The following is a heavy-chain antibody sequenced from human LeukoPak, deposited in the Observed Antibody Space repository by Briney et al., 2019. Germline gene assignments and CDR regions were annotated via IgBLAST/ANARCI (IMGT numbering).Heavy chain of an antibody. V-gene: IGHV3-21*01. D-gene: IGHD3-3*01. Sequence: PGGSLRLSCAASGFTFSSYSMNWVRQAPGKGLEWVSSISSSSYIYYADSVKGRFTISRDNAKNSLYLQMNSLRAEDTAVYYCARDNLVGYYDFWSGFLSRGMDVWGQGTTVTVSS. CDR1: GFTFSSYS. CDR2: ISSSSYI. CDR3: ARDNLVGYYDFWSGFLSRGMDV. J-gene: IGHJ6*02.